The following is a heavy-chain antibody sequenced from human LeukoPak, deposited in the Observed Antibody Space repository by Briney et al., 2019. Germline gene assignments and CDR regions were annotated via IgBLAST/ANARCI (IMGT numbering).Heavy chain of an antibody. Sequence: GGALRLSCAASGFTFSSYDMHWVHQATGKGLEWVSAIGTAGDTYYPGSVKGRFTISRENAKNSLYLQMNSLRAGDTAVYYCARGELYAFDIWGQGTMVTVSS. J-gene: IGHJ3*02. D-gene: IGHD1-26*01. CDR2: IGTAGDT. V-gene: IGHV3-13*01. CDR1: GFTFSSYD. CDR3: ARGELYAFDI.